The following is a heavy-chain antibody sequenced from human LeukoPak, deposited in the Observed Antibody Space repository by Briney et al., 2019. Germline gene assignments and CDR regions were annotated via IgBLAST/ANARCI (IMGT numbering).Heavy chain of an antibody. J-gene: IGHJ4*02. CDR1: GFTFDDYG. Sequence: GGSLRLSCAASGFTFDDYGMSWVRQAPGKGLEWVSGINWNGGSTGYADSVKGRFTISRDNAKNSLYLQMNSLRAEDTAVYYCAKGEVRGVSLSFWGQGTLVTVSS. CDR2: INWNGGST. D-gene: IGHD3-10*01. CDR3: AKGEVRGVSLSF. V-gene: IGHV3-20*04.